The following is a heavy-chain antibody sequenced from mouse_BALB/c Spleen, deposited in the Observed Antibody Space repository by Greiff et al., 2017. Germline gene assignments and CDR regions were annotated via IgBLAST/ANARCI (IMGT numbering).Heavy chain of an antibody. CDR2: IDPETGGT. J-gene: IGHJ2*01. Sequence: QVHVKQSGAELVRPGASVTLSCKASGYTFTDYEMHWVKQTPVHGLEWIGAIDPETGGTAYNQKFKGKATLTADKSSSTAYMELRSLTSEDSAVYYCLITTVVGDYWGQGTTLTVSS. CDR1: GYTFTDYE. D-gene: IGHD1-1*01. CDR3: LITTVVGDY. V-gene: IGHV1-15*01.